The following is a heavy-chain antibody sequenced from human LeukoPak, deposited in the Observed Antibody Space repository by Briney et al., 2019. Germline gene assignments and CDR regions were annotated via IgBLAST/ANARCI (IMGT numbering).Heavy chain of an antibody. Sequence: GGSLRLSCSASGFTFSSYAMYWVRQTPGKGLEWVAVISYGGSNKYYADSVKGRFTIPRDNSKNTLYLQMNSLRADDTAVYYCATGIGYDAFDIWGQGTMVTVSS. CDR1: GFTFSSYA. CDR3: ATGIGYDAFDI. D-gene: IGHD1-1*01. J-gene: IGHJ3*02. CDR2: ISYGGSNK. V-gene: IGHV3-30-3*01.